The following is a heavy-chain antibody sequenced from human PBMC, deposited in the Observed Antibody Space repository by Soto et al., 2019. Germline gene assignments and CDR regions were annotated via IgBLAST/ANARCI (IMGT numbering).Heavy chain of an antibody. J-gene: IGHJ4*02. CDR3: TRRINPSGCNFGY. CDR2: IPTKAYGGKT. CDR1: GVTCGSYG. Sequence: SLRLCWGAAGVTCGSYGMSWVSKAPGNGLEWLGFIPTKAYGGKTEFAASVKVRFTISREDSKGLAYLQMNSLKPEDTALYYCTRRINPSGCNFGYSGQGTPVYGSS. D-gene: IGHD6-19*01. V-gene: IGHV3-49*04.